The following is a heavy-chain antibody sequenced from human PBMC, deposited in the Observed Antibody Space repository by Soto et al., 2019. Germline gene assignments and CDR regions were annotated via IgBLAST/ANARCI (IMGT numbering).Heavy chain of an antibody. CDR1: GFTFSNYA. CDR3: AKDPTVAGTAEYFQH. CDR2: ISGSGGST. V-gene: IGHV3-23*01. D-gene: IGHD6-19*01. J-gene: IGHJ1*01. Sequence: VQLLESGGGLVQPGGSLRLSCAASGFTFSNYAMTWVRQAPGKGLEWVSAISGSGGSTYYAESVKGRFTISRDKSKNTMYLQMNSLRADDTAVYYCAKDPTVAGTAEYFQHWGQGTLVTVSS.